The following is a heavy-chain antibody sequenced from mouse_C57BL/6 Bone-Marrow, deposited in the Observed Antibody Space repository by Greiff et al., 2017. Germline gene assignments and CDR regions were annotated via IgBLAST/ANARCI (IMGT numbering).Heavy chain of an antibody. CDR2: IHPNSGST. V-gene: IGHV1-64*01. Sequence: VQLQQPGAELVKPGASVKLSCKASGYTFTSYWMHWVKQRPGQGLEWIGMIHPNSGSTNYNEKFKSKATLTVDKSSSTAYMQLSSLTSEDSAVDYCARGEVYYGSSSFAYWGQGTLVTVSA. CDR1: GYTFTSYW. J-gene: IGHJ3*01. CDR3: ARGEVYYGSSSFAY. D-gene: IGHD1-1*01.